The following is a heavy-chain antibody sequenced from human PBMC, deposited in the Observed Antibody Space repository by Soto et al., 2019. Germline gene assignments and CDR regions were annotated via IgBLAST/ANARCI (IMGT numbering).Heavy chain of an antibody. D-gene: IGHD6-19*01. V-gene: IGHV1-18*04. Sequence: ASVKVSCKASGYTFTSYGISWVRQAPGQGLEWMGWISAYNGNTNYAQKLQGRVTMTTDTSTSTAYMELRSLRSDDTAVYYCARGWYSSGWYGSYYYGMDVWGQGTTVTVSS. CDR3: ARGWYSSGWYGSYYYGMDV. J-gene: IGHJ6*02. CDR2: ISAYNGNT. CDR1: GYTFTSYG.